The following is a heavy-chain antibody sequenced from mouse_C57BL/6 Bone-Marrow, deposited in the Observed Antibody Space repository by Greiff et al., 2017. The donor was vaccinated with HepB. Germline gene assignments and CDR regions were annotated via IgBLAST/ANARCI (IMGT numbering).Heavy chain of an antibody. CDR3: ARAVYYGSSYHYYAMDY. J-gene: IGHJ4*01. Sequence: EVKLMESGPGMVKPSQSLSLTCTVPGYSITSGYDWHWIRHFPGNKLEWMGYISYSGSTNYNPSLKSRISITHDTSKNHFFLKLNSVTTEDTATYYCARAVYYGSSYHYYAMDYWGQGTSVTVSS. CDR1: GYSITSGYD. D-gene: IGHD1-1*01. V-gene: IGHV3-1*01. CDR2: ISYSGST.